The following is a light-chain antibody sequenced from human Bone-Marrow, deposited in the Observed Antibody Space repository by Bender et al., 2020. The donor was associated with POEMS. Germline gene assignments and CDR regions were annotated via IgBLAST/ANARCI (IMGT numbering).Light chain of an antibody. CDR1: ALPKQY. J-gene: IGLJ2*01. Sequence: SYVLTQAPSVSASPGQTARITCSGDALPKQYVYWFQQKSGQAPVLVIYKDSGRPSGIPERFSGSSSGTIATLTISGVQAEDEADYYCQSSDSSGTSLVFGGGTKLTVL. CDR3: QSSDSSGTSLV. V-gene: IGLV3-25*02. CDR2: KDS.